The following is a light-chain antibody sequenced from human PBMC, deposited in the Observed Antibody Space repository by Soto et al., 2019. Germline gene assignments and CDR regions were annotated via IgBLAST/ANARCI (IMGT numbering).Light chain of an antibody. V-gene: IGKV3-20*01. J-gene: IGKJ4*01. CDR1: ESVSDNY. CDR2: GAS. Sequence: EIVLTQSPGTLSLSPGERATLSCRASESVSDNYLAWYQQRSGQAPRLVIYGASSRASAVRDSFSGSGSGADFTHTIRRLEPEEFAVYYCQQYGSSPLTLGGGTKVEIK. CDR3: QQYGSSPLT.